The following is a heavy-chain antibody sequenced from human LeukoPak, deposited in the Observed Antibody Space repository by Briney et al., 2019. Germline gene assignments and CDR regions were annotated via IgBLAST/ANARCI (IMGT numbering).Heavy chain of an antibody. D-gene: IGHD5-18*01. Sequence: SETLSLTCAVSGYSISSGYYWGWIRQPPGKGLEWIGYIYYSGSTNYNPSRKSRVTISLDTAKNQLYLKLSSVTAADTAVYYCASASGYSYGSFGWFDPWGQGTLVTVSS. V-gene: IGHV4-38-2*01. J-gene: IGHJ5*02. CDR2: IYYSGST. CDR1: GYSISSGYY. CDR3: ASASGYSYGSFGWFDP.